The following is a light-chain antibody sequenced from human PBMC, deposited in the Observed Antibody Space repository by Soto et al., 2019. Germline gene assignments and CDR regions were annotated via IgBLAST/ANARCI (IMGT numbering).Light chain of an antibody. V-gene: IGLV2-23*01. CDR3: CSYAGSSTRYG. CDR1: SSDVGSYNL. Sequence: QSVLTQPASVSGSPGQPITISCTGTSSDVGSYNLVPWYQQHPGKAPKLMIYEGSKRPSGVSNRFSGSKSGKTASLTISGLQAEDEADYYCCSYAGSSTRYGFGTVTKVTVL. CDR2: EGS. J-gene: IGLJ1*01.